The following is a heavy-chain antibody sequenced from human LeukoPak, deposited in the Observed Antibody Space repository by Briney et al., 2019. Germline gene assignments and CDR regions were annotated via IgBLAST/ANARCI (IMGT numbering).Heavy chain of an antibody. CDR2: IYYSGTT. CDR3: ARLSASYLYYFNC. CDR1: GGSISSGDYY. J-gene: IGHJ4*02. D-gene: IGHD1-26*01. V-gene: IGHV4-30-4*08. Sequence: SETLSLTCTVSGGSISSGDYYWSWIRQPPGKGLEWIGYIYYSGTTFYNPSLTSRLTISVDTSKNHFSLKLSSVTAADTAVYYCARLSASYLYYFNCWGQGTLVTVSS.